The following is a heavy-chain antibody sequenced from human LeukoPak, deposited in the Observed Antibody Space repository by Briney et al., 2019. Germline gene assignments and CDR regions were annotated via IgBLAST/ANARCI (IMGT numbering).Heavy chain of an antibody. J-gene: IGHJ4*02. V-gene: IGHV4-34*01. CDR2: INHSGST. CDR1: GGSFSGYY. D-gene: IGHD2-2*01. CDR3: ARGVVPAAPDFDY. Sequence: PSETLSLTCAVYGGSFSGYYWSWIRQPPGKGLEWTGEINHSGSTNYNPSLKSRVTISVDTSKNQFSLKLSSVTAADTAVYYCARGVVPAAPDFDYWGQGALVTVSS.